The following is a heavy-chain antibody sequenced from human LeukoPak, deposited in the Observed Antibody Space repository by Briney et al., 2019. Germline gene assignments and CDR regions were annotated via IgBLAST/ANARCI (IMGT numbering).Heavy chain of an antibody. CDR1: GFTFSSYG. CDR3: ARAFTIFGVVNYYYYYYMDV. D-gene: IGHD3-3*01. Sequence: GGSLRLSCAASGFTFSSYGMHWVRQAPGKGLEWVAFIRYDGSNKYYADSVKGRFTISRDNSKNTLYLQMNSLRAEDTAVYYCARAFTIFGVVNYYYYYYMDVWGQGTLVTISS. J-gene: IGHJ6*03. CDR2: IRYDGSNK. V-gene: IGHV3-30*02.